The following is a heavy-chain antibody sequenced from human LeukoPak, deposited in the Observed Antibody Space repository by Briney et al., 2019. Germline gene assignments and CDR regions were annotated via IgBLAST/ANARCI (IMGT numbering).Heavy chain of an antibody. CDR1: GFTFSSYW. CDR2: IKQDGSEK. D-gene: IGHD1-26*01. J-gene: IGHJ4*02. Sequence: GGSLRLSCAASGFTFSSYWMSWVRQAPGKGLEWVANIKQDGSEKYYVDSVKGRFTISRDNAKNSLYLQMNSLRAEDTAVYYCARDQSVGATEIDYWGQGTLVTVSS. CDR3: ARDQSVGATEIDY. V-gene: IGHV3-7*01.